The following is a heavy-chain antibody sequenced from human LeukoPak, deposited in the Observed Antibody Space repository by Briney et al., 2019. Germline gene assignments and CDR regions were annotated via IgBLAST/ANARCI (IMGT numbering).Heavy chain of an antibody. D-gene: IGHD3-10*01. V-gene: IGHV1-2*06. CDR1: GYTFTGYY. J-gene: IGHJ6*02. CDR3: ARGAGDPTMVRGVIITCYGMDV. Sequence: ASVKVSCKASGYTFTGYYMHWVRQAPGQGLEWMGRINPNSGGTNYAQKFQGRVTMTRDTSISTAYMELSRLRSDDTAVYYCARGAGDPTMVRGVIITCYGMDVWGQGTTVTVSS. CDR2: INPNSGGT.